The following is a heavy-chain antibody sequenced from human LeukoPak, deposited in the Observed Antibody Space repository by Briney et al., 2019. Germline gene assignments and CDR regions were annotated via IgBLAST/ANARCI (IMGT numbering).Heavy chain of an antibody. CDR1: GFTFSSYW. CDR2: IKQDGSEK. Sequence: GGSLRLSCAASGFTFSSYWMSWVRQAPGKGLEWVANIKQDGSEKYYVDSVKGRFTISRDNAKNSLYLQMNSLRAEDTAVYYCAKSGYDILTGYYGYWGQGTLVTVSS. D-gene: IGHD3-9*01. J-gene: IGHJ4*02. CDR3: AKSGYDILTGYYGY. V-gene: IGHV3-7*03.